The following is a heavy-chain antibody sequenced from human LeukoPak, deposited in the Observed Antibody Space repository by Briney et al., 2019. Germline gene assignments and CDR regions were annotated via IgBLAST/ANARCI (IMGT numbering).Heavy chain of an antibody. CDR3: AKYGYYYDSSGYPDY. J-gene: IGHJ4*02. CDR1: GFTFSSYA. D-gene: IGHD3-22*01. V-gene: IGHV3-23*01. Sequence: PGGSLRPSCAASGFTFSSYAMSWVRQAPGKGLEGVSAISGSGGSTYYADSVKGRFTISRDNSKNTLYLQMNSLRAEDTAVYYCAKYGYYYDSSGYPDYWGQGTLVTVSS. CDR2: ISGSGGST.